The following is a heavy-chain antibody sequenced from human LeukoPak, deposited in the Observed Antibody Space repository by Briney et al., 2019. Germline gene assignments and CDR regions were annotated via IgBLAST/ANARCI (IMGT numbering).Heavy chain of an antibody. CDR3: ARPRGSRWSIPFDN. Sequence: PGRSLRLSCAAPGFIFSNYTMHWVRQAPGKGLEWVAVISYDGSNKYYGDSVKGRFTISRDNSKNTLYLQMDSLRAEDTAVYYCARPRGSRWSIPFDNWGQGTLVTVSS. D-gene: IGHD6-13*01. V-gene: IGHV3-30-3*01. J-gene: IGHJ4*02. CDR1: GFIFSNYT. CDR2: ISYDGSNK.